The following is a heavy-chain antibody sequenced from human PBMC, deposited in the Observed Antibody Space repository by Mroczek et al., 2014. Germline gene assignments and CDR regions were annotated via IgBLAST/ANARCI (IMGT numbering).Heavy chain of an antibody. J-gene: IGHJ5*02. CDR2: IYYSGST. CDR1: GGSISSYY. Sequence: QVQLQESGPGLVKPSETLSLTCTVSGGSISSYYWSWIRQPPGKGLEWIGYIYYSGSTNYNPSLKSRVTISVDTSKNQFSLKLSSVTAADTAVYYCARYSGSYYGNWFDPWGQGTLVTVSS. CDR3: ARYSGSYYGNWFDP. V-gene: IGHV4-59*01. D-gene: IGHD1-26*01.